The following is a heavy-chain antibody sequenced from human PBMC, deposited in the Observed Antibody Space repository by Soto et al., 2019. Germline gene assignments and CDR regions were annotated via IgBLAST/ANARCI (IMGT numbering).Heavy chain of an antibody. V-gene: IGHV3-30-3*01. D-gene: IGHD1-26*01. CDR3: ARPKVVGATGYFDY. J-gene: IGHJ4*02. CDR2: ISYDGSNK. CDR1: GFTFSSYA. Sequence: GGSLRLSCAASGFTFSSYAMSWVRQAPGKGLEWVAVISYDGSNKYYADSVKGRFTISRDNSKNTLYLQMNSLRAEDTAVYYCARPKVVGATGYFDYWGQGTLVTVSS.